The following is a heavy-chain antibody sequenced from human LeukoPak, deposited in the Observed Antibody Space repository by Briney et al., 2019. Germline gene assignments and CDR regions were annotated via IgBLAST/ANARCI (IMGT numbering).Heavy chain of an antibody. Sequence: ASVKVSCKASGYTFTSYGISWVPQAPGQGLEWMGWISAYNGNTNYAQKLQGRVTMTTDTSTSTAYMDLRSLRSDDTAVDYCARVAGDVFDPWGEGTLVTVSS. CDR1: GYTFTSYG. V-gene: IGHV1-18*01. CDR3: ARVAGDVFDP. CDR2: ISAYNGNT. D-gene: IGHD6-19*01. J-gene: IGHJ5*02.